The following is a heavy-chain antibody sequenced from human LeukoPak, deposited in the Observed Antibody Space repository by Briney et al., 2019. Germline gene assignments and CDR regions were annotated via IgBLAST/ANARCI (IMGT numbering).Heavy chain of an antibody. J-gene: IGHJ6*02. D-gene: IGHD6-25*01. CDR3: ASGSTLIGNGMDV. Sequence: SETLSLTCTVSGTSVRSSYYYWSWIRQPPGKGLEWIGYIYYSGTMSYNPSLKSRVTISIDTSKNQFSLKLSSVTAADTAVYFCASGSTLIGNGMDVWGQGTTVTVSS. CDR2: IYYSGTM. V-gene: IGHV4-30-4*01. CDR1: GTSVRSSYYY.